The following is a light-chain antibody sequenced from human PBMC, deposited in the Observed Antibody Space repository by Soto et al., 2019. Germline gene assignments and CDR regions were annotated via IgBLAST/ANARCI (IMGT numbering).Light chain of an antibody. CDR2: DVS. CDR3: CSYAGSYSHYV. Sequence: QSVLTQPASVSGSPGQSITISCTGTSSDVGGYNYVSWYQQHPGKAPKLMIYDVSKRPSGVPDRFSGSKSGNTASLTISGLQAEDEADYYCCSYAGSYSHYVFGTGTKVTVL. J-gene: IGLJ1*01. V-gene: IGLV2-11*01. CDR1: SSDVGGYNY.